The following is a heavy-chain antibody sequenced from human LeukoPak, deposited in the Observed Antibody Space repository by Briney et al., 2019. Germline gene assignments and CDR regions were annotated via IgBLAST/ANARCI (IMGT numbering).Heavy chain of an antibody. D-gene: IGHD6-6*01. J-gene: IGHJ6*02. V-gene: IGHV1-18*01. CDR3: ARSSSSADNYYYYGMDV. CDR2: ISAYNGNT. Sequence: EASVKVSCKASGYTFTSYGISWVRQAPGQGLEWMGWISAYNGNTNYAQKLQGRVTMTTDTSTSTAYMELRSLRSDDTAVYYCARSSSSADNYYYYGMDVWGQGTTVTVSS. CDR1: GYTFTSYG.